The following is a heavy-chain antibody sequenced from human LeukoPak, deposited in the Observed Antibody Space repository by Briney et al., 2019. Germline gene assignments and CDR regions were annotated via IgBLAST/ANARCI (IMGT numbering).Heavy chain of an antibody. J-gene: IGHJ3*02. CDR1: GFTLRNHA. CDR3: ARTAAGKNLDAFDI. CDR2: ISSSGDYT. D-gene: IGHD6-13*01. Sequence: GGSLRLSCAASGFTLRNHAMIWVRQAPGKGLEWVSGISSSGDYTNYADSVKGRFTISRDTSKNTLYLQMNSLRAEDTAVYYCARTAAGKNLDAFDIWGQGTMVTVSS. V-gene: IGHV3-23*01.